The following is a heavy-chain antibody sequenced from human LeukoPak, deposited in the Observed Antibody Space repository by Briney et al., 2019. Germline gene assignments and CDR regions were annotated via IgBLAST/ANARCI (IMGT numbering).Heavy chain of an antibody. CDR3: VRGPYGASISKWFDP. V-gene: IGHV4-59*01. CDR1: RGSISGYS. CDR2: IYYSGDT. J-gene: IGHJ5*02. Sequence: SETLPLTCTVSRGSISGYSWSWIRQSPGGGLDWIGYIYYSGDTAYNPSLRSRVTLSDDTSKNQFSLQLRSVTTADTAVYYCVRGPYGASISKWFDPWGQGTQVIVSP. D-gene: IGHD4/OR15-4a*01.